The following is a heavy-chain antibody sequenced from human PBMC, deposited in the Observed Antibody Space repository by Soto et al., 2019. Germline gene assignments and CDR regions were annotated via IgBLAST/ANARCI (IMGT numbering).Heavy chain of an antibody. J-gene: IGHJ4*02. CDR2: ISWNGAAT. Sequence: EVQLVESGGGLVQPGGSLRLSCAASGFTFDDYAIHWVRHIPGKGLEWVSGISWNGAATGYADSVEGRFTISRDNAKKSLYLQMNSLRTEDTAMYYCANLPLYGSGFDCWGQGTLVTVSS. V-gene: IGHV3-9*01. CDR3: ANLPLYGSGFDC. CDR1: GFTFDDYA. D-gene: IGHD3-10*01.